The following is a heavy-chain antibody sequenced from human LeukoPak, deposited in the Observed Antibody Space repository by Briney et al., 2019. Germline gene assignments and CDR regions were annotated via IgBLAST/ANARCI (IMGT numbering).Heavy chain of an antibody. CDR1: GYTFSSYY. V-gene: IGHV1-8*03. CDR3: ARGRSTGYPYYFEY. Sequence: GSVKVSCKASGYTFSSYYINWVRQATGQGLEWMGWMNPNSGSTGYAQKFQGRVTITRNTSISTAYMELSGLRSEDTAVYYCARGRSTGYPYYFEYWGQGTLVTVSS. D-gene: IGHD5-12*01. J-gene: IGHJ4*02. CDR2: MNPNSGST.